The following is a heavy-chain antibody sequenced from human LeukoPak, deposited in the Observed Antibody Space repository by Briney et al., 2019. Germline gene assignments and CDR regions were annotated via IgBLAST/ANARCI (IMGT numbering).Heavy chain of an antibody. J-gene: IGHJ4*02. CDR3: TRDRGAYNLYDY. D-gene: IGHD1-1*01. V-gene: IGHV3-49*03. Sequence: GGSLRLSCTASGFTFGDYAMSWIRQAPGKGLEWVGFIRSKAYGETADYAASVKGRFTISRDDSKAIAYLQMNSLKTEDTAMYHCTRDRGAYNLYDYWGQGTLVTVSS. CDR2: IRSKAYGETA. CDR1: GFTFGDYA.